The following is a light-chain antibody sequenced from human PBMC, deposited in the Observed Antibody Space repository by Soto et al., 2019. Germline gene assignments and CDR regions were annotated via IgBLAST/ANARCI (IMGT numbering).Light chain of an antibody. CDR1: QGISSY. V-gene: IGKV1-8*01. CDR2: AAS. Sequence: AIRMTQSPSSFSASTGDRVTITCRASQGISSYLAWYQQKPGKAPKLLIYAASTLQSGVPSRFSGSGSGTDFTLTISCLQSEDFATYYCQQYYSYPRVFGGGTKAEIQ. CDR3: QQYYSYPRV. J-gene: IGKJ4*01.